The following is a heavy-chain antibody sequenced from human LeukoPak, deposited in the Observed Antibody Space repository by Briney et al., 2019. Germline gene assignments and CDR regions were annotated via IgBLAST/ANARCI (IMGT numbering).Heavy chain of an antibody. CDR3: ATLHFYAMGV. V-gene: IGHV3-48*03. Sequence: GGSLRLSCAASGFTFSSYWMNWARQAPGKGLEWVSFISGSGANRFYADSMKGRFTISKDNTKNSLYLQMNSLRAEDTAIYYCATLHFYAMGVWGQGTTVTVSS. CDR2: ISGSGANR. J-gene: IGHJ6*02. CDR1: GFTFSSYW.